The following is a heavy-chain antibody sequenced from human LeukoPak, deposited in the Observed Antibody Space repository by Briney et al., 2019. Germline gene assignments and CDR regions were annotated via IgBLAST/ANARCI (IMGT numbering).Heavy chain of an antibody. CDR1: GFIFSGNH. J-gene: IGHJ5*02. Sequence: GGSLRLSCAASGFIFSGNHMNWVRLAPGKGLEWVSIVCVGATYYEYSVKGRFTVSRDDSKNTLYLQMNILRAEDTAVYYCARTHQYRFDPWGQGTLVTVSS. D-gene: IGHD3-16*02. V-gene: IGHV3-66*01. CDR3: ARTHQYRFDP. CDR2: VCVGAT.